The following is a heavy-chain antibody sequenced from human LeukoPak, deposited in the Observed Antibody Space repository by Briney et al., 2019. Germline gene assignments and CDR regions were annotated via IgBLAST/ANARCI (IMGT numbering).Heavy chain of an antibody. Sequence: PGGSLRLSCAASGFSISHYYMTWVRQTPGKGLDWVSVIYTGGGTNYGDSVKGRFTISRDNSKNTLYLQMNSLRAEDTAVYYCASPWSSIAARRGWAGDYWGQGTLVTVSS. V-gene: IGHV3-66*01. D-gene: IGHD6-6*01. CDR1: GFSISHYY. CDR3: ASPWSSIAARRGWAGDY. J-gene: IGHJ4*02. CDR2: IYTGGGT.